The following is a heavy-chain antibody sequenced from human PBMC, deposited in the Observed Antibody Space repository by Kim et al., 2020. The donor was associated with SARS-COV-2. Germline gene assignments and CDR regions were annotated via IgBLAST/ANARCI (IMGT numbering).Heavy chain of an antibody. CDR3: AKDNAPTYYYYGMDV. V-gene: IGHV3-30*02. J-gene: IGHJ6*02. Sequence: DSVKGRFTISRDNSKNTLYLQMNSLRAEDTAVYYCAKDNAPTYYYYGMDVWGQGTTVTVSS.